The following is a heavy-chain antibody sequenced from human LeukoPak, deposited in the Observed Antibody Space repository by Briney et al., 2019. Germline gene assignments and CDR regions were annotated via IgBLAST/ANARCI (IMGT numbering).Heavy chain of an antibody. CDR3: ARDNPPYCNGGSCYSC. D-gene: IGHD2-15*01. V-gene: IGHV1-69*04. J-gene: IGHJ4*02. Sequence: SVEVSCKASGGTFSSYALSWVRQAPGQGLEWMGRIIPIIDITNYAQKFQGRVTITADESTGTGFMELNSLRSEDTAIYYCARDNPPYCNGGSCYSCWGQGTLVTISS. CDR2: IIPIIDIT. CDR1: GGTFSSYA.